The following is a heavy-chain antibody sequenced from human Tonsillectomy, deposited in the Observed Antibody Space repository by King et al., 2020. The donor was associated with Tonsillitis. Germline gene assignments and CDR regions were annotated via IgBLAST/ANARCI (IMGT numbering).Heavy chain of an antibody. CDR1: VFTFSSYA. CDR3: AGEQWLVPSPFDY. D-gene: IGHD6-19*01. CDR2: ISYDGSNK. V-gene: IGHV3-30*01. Sequence: VQLVESGGGVVQPGRSLRLSCAASVFTFSSYAMHWVRQAPGKGLEWVAVISYDGSNKYYADSVKGRFTISRDNAKNTLYLQRNSLRTEDTAVYFCAGEQWLVPSPFDYWGQGTLVTVSS. J-gene: IGHJ4*02.